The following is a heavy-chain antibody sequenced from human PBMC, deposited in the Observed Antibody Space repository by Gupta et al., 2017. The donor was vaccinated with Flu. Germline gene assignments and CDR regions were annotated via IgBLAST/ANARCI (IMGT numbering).Heavy chain of an antibody. CDR3: AHRDGYNTDAFDI. Sequence: QVQLQQWGAGLLKPSETLSLTCDVYGGSFSGYYWSWIRQPPGKGLEWIGEINHSGSTNYNPSLKSRVTISVDTSKNQFSLKLSSVTAADTAVYYCAHRDGYNTDAFDIWGQGTMVTVSS. CDR2: INHSGST. V-gene: IGHV4-34*01. D-gene: IGHD5-24*01. CDR1: GGSFSGYY. J-gene: IGHJ3*02.